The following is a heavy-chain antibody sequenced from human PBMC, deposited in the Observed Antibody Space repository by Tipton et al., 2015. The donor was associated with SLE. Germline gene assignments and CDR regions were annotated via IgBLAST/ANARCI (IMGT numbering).Heavy chain of an antibody. V-gene: IGHV5-51*03. D-gene: IGHD5-24*01. Sequence: QLVQSGAEVKKPGESLKISCKASGYTFSNYWIGWVRQMPGKGLEWMGIIYPGDSDTRYSPSFQGQVTISVDWCISTVYLQWSSLKASDTAMYYCARDRRDGYNFRYFDSWGQGNLVTVSS. CDR3: ARDRRDGYNFRYFDS. J-gene: IGHJ4*02. CDR1: GYTFSNYW. CDR2: IYPGDSDT.